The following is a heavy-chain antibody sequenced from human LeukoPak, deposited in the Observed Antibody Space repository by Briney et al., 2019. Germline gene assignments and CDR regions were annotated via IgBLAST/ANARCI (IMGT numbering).Heavy chain of an antibody. CDR3: GRGFSIVPAGIPDY. CDR2: ISSSGSTI. D-gene: IGHD2-2*02. J-gene: IGHJ4*02. Sequence: GGSLRLSCAASGFSFSDYYMSWIRQAPGKGLEWVSYISSSGSTIYYADSVKGRFTISRDNAKNSLYLQTNSLRAEDTAVYYCGRGFSIVPAGIPDYWGLGTLVTVSS. V-gene: IGHV3-11*04. CDR1: GFSFSDYY.